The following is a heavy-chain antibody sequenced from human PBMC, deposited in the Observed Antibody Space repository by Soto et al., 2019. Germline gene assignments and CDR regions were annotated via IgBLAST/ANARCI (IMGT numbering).Heavy chain of an antibody. V-gene: IGHV4-59*01. CDR1: GGSISSNY. D-gene: IGHD6-13*01. J-gene: IGHJ4*02. CDR3: ARYRREAVAGYTLDN. CDR2: VYNSGST. Sequence: LALTCTVSGGSISSNYWTWIRQPPGKGLEWIGYVYNSGSTNYNPSLKSRVTISEDTSKSQFSLKVNSMTAADTAVYYCARYRREAVAGYTLDNWGQGILVTVSS.